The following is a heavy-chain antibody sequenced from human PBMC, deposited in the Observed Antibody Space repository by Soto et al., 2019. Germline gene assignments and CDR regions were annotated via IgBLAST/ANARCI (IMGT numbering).Heavy chain of an antibody. CDR1: GFSLSTSGVG. CDR3: AHSQMTTEINWFDP. D-gene: IGHD4-17*01. Sequence: QITLKESGPPLVKPTQTLTLTCTFSGFSLSTSGVGVGWIRQPPGKALEWLALIYWDDDKRYSPSLKSRLTTXKXTXINQVVLTMTNMDPVDTATYYCAHSQMTTEINWFDPWGQGTLVTVSS. V-gene: IGHV2-5*02. J-gene: IGHJ5*02. CDR2: IYWDDDK.